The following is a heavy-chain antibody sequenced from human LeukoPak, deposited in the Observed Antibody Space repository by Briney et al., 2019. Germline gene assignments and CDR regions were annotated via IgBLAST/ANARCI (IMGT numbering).Heavy chain of an antibody. CDR2: IYTSGST. Sequence: SETLSLTCTVSGGSIGSYYWSWIRQPPGKGLEWIGYIYTSGSTNYNPSLKSRVTISVDTSKNQFSLKLSSVTAADTAVYYCARKVGYDSSGYEGSYFDYWGQGTLVTVSS. V-gene: IGHV4-4*09. D-gene: IGHD3-22*01. J-gene: IGHJ4*02. CDR3: ARKVGYDSSGYEGSYFDY. CDR1: GGSIGSYY.